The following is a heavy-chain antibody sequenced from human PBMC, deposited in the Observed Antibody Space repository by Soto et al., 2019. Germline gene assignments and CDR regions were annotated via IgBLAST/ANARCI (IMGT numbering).Heavy chain of an antibody. V-gene: IGHV3-66*03. CDR3: ARPGSGYDILTGHYFYYYHAMDV. D-gene: IGHD3-9*01. CDR1: GFTVSSNY. Sequence: EVQLVESGGGLIQPGGSLRLSCAASGFTVSSNYMSWVRQAPGKGLEWVSVIYSGGSTYYADSVKGRFTISRDNSKNTLYLQMNSLRTDDTAIYYCARPGSGYDILTGHYFYYYHAMDVWGQGTTVTVSS. CDR2: IYSGGST. J-gene: IGHJ6*02.